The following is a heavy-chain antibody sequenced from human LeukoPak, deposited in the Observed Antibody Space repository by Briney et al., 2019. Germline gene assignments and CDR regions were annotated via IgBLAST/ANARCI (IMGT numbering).Heavy chain of an antibody. V-gene: IGHV3-48*04. D-gene: IGHD3-3*01. CDR3: ARDNYDYYYYGXDV. J-gene: IGHJ6*02. Sequence: GGSLRLSCAASGFTFSSYAMSWVRQAPGKGLEWVSYISSSGSTIYYADSVKGRFTISRDNAKNSLYLQMNSLRAEDTAVYYCARDNYDYYYYGXDVWGQGTTXTV. CDR2: ISSSGSTI. CDR1: GFTFSSYA.